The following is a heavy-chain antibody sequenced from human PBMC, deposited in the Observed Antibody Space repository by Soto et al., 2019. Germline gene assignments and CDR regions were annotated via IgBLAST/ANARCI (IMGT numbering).Heavy chain of an antibody. D-gene: IGHD6-13*01. CDR2: INSDGSGT. Sequence: WGSLRLSCAASGFTFSSYWMHWVRQAPGKGLVWVSRINSDGSGTSYADSVKGRFTISRDNAKNTLYLQMNSLRAEDTAVYYCARVEGSSSWYYYYGMDVWGQGTTVTVSS. V-gene: IGHV3-74*01. J-gene: IGHJ6*02. CDR3: ARVEGSSSWYYYYGMDV. CDR1: GFTFSSYW.